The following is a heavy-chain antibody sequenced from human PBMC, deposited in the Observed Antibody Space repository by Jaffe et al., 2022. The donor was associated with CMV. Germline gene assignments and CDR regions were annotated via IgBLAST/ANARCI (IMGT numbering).Heavy chain of an antibody. V-gene: IGHV3-30*18. CDR2: ISYDGTNT. CDR3: AKEWTYAINWYTIAYALDA. J-gene: IGHJ6*02. D-gene: IGHD6-25*01. Sequence: QVHLVESGGGVVQPGKSLRLSCAASGFIFSNYGMHWVRQAPGKGLEWVAVISYDGTNTYYADSVEGRFTISRDNSKNTVYLQMNSLRPEDTAVYHCAKEWTYAINWYTIAYALDAWGQGTTVTVSS. CDR1: GFIFSNYG.